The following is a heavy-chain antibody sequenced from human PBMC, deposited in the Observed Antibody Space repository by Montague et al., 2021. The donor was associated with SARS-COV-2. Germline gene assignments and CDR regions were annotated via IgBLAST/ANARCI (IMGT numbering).Heavy chain of an antibody. CDR2: IYSGDST. J-gene: IGHJ4*02. D-gene: IGHD6-13*01. CDR1: GFTVSSNY. Sequence: SLRLSCAASGFTVSSNYMSWVRRAPGKGLEWVSVIYSGDSTYYADAVNGRFTISRDNSKNTQYLQMNSLRAEDTAVYYCARDLGGAAAGNFDYWGQGTLVTVSS. CDR3: ARDLGGAAAGNFDY. V-gene: IGHV3-66*01.